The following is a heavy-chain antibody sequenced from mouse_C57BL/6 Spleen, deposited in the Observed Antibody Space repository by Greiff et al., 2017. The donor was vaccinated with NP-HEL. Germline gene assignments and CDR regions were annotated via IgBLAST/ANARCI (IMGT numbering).Heavy chain of an antibody. CDR1: GFTFSSYA. CDR2: ISDGGSYT. CDR3: AAYYSNYVYAMDY. Sequence: EVKVVESGGGLVKPGGSLKLSCAASGFTFSSYAMSWVRQTPEKRLEWVATISDGGSYTYYPDNVKGRFTISRDNAKNNLYLQMSHLKSEDTAMYYCAAYYSNYVYAMDYWGQGTSVTVSS. J-gene: IGHJ4*01. V-gene: IGHV5-4*03. D-gene: IGHD2-5*01.